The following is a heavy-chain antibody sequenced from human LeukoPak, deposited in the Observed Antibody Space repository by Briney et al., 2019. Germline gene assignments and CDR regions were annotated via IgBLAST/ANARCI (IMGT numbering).Heavy chain of an antibody. CDR2: IYSGGTT. D-gene: IGHD3-22*01. J-gene: IGHJ6*03. V-gene: IGHV3-66*04. Sequence: GGSLRLSCAASGFTVGNNYMNWVRQAPGKGLEWVSLIYSGGTTYYAASVKGRFTISRDSSKNTLYLQMNSLRAEDTAVYYCARHRLSYYDSSGHYYYYYMDVWGKGTTVTVSS. CDR3: ARHRLSYYDSSGHYYYYYMDV. CDR1: GFTVGNNY.